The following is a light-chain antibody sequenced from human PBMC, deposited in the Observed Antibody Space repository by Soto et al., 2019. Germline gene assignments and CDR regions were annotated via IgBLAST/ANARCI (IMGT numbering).Light chain of an antibody. CDR1: SSDIGAYNY. CDR3: SSYTSSSSLV. Sequence: QSALTQPASVSGSPGQLITISCTGTSSDIGAYNYVSWYQQRPGKVPKLIIFEVSNRPSGVSDRFSGSKSGSTASLTISGLRPEDEADYYCSSYTSSSSLVFGGGTKLTVL. CDR2: EVS. J-gene: IGLJ3*02. V-gene: IGLV2-14*01.